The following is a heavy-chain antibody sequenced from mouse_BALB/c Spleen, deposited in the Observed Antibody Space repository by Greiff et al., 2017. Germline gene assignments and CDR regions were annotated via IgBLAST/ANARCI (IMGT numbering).Heavy chain of an antibody. D-gene: IGHD2-14*01. CDR3: AYYRYDEAMDY. CDR2: IDPANGNT. J-gene: IGHJ4*01. Sequence: EVQLQQSGAELVKPGASVKLSCTASGFNIKDTYMHWVKQRPEQGLEWIGRIDPANGNTKYDPKFQGKATITADTSSNTAYLQLSSLTSEDTAVYYCAYYRYDEAMDYWGQGTSVTVSS. V-gene: IGHV14-3*02. CDR1: GFNIKDTY.